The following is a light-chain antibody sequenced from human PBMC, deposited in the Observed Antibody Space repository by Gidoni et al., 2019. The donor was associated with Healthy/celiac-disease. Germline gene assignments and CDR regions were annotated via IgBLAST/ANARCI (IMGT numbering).Light chain of an antibody. V-gene: IGKV1-39*01. CDR1: QSISSY. Sequence: DIKMTQSPSYLSASVVDRVTITFRASQSISSYLNWYQQKPGKTPKLLIYAASSVQSWVPSRFSGSGSVTDFTLTISSLQPEDFATYYCQQSYSTRPYTFXXXTKLEIK. CDR3: QQSYSTRPYT. J-gene: IGKJ2*01. CDR2: AAS.